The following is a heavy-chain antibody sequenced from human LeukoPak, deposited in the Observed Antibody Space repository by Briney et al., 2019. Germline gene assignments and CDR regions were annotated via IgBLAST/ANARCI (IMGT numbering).Heavy chain of an antibody. J-gene: IGHJ4*02. CDR1: GFTFSSYS. CDR2: ITSSSSYI. CDR3: ASKIPIDY. D-gene: IGHD2-21*01. Sequence: GRSLRLSCAASGFTFSSYSMNWVRQAPGKGLEWVSSITSSSSYIYYADSVKGRFTISRDNAKNSLYLQMNSLRAEDTAVYYCASKIPIDYWGQGTLVTVSS. V-gene: IGHV3-21*01.